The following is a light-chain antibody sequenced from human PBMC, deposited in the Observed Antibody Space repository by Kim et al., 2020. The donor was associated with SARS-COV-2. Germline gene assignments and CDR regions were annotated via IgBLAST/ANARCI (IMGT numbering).Light chain of an antibody. CDR2: RNT. J-gene: IGLJ3*02. CDR1: TPILGSDD. CDR3: ATWDDTLSGPGV. V-gene: IGLV1-47*01. Sequence: QRVTISRSGSTPILGSDDVYWYQQLPGTAPKLLIYRNTKRPSGVPDRFSGSKSGTSASLAISGLRSEDEADYYCATWDDTLSGPGVFGGGTQLTVL.